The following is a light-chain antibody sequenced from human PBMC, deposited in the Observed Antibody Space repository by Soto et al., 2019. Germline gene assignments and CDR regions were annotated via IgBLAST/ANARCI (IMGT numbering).Light chain of an antibody. J-gene: IGKJ5*01. Sequence: DIQMTQSPSSLSASVGDRVTITCRSSQSISTYLNWYHQVPGKAPKLLIYAASSLQGGVPSRFRGGGSGTTFTLTITGLQPDDFATYYCQQSYSTPITFGQGTRLEI. CDR2: AAS. V-gene: IGKV1-39*01. CDR1: QSISTY. CDR3: QQSYSTPIT.